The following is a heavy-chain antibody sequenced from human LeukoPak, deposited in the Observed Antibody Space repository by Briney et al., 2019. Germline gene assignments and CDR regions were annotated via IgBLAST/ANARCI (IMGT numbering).Heavy chain of an antibody. D-gene: IGHD3-16*01. J-gene: IGHJ5*02. CDR2: ISGSGGGR. CDR1: GFTFSSNA. V-gene: IGHV3-23*01. CDR3: AKEVSGGSHHEWVES. Sequence: PGGSLRLSCAASGFTFSSNAMSWVCQAQGKGLGWVWVISGSGGGRYYEDSVRGGFTLSRHNTKDSLYLQMNSLKTEDSALYYCAKEVSGGSHHEWVESWGQGTLVTVSS.